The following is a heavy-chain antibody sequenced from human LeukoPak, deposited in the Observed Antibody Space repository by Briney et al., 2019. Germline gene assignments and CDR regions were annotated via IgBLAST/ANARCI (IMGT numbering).Heavy chain of an antibody. CDR2: IYYSGST. CDR3: ARDFAALSGYYYYYMDV. D-gene: IGHD3-10*01. CDR1: GGSISSSSYY. J-gene: IGHJ6*03. Sequence: SETLSLTCTVSGGSISSSSYYWGWLRQPPGTGLEWIGSIYYSGSTYYNPSLKSRVTVSVDTSKNQFSLKLSSVTAADTAVYYCARDFAALSGYYYYYMDVWGKGTTVTVSS. V-gene: IGHV4-39*07.